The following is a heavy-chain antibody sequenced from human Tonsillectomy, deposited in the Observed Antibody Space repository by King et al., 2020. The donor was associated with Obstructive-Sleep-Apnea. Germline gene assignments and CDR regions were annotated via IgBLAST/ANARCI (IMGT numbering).Heavy chain of an antibody. CDR1: GFSFCSYW. CDR2: IKQDGSEK. J-gene: IGHJ4*02. CDR3: ARDQGDFDY. Sequence: VQLVEAGGGLVQPGGSLRLSCAASGFSFCSYWMSWVRQAPGKGLEWVANIKQDGSEKYYVDSVKGRFTIPRDNAKDSLCLQLNSLRAEDTAVYYCARDQGDFDYWGQGTLVTVSS. V-gene: IGHV3-7*01.